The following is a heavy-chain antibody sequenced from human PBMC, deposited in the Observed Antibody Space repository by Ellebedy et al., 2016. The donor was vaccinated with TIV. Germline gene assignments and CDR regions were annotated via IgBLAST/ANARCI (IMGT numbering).Heavy chain of an antibody. D-gene: IGHD2-15*01. CDR3: ARDFTRGIYCSRGSCYSSVFDY. CDR2: IKEDGSEK. CDR1: GFTFSTYW. Sequence: GGSLRLXXAASGFTFSTYWMSWVRQAPGKGLEWVANIKEDGSEKSYVDSVKGRFTLSRGNAKNSLYLQMNSLRAGDTVVYYCARDFTRGIYCSRGSCYSSVFDYWGQGTQVTVSS. J-gene: IGHJ4*02. V-gene: IGHV3-7*01.